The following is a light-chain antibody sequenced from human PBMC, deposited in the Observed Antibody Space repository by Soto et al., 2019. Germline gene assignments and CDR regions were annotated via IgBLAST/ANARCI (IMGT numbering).Light chain of an antibody. V-gene: IGKV3-15*01. CDR3: HQRTNRIP. CDR2: GAS. Sequence: IMMTQAPSTLSVAPGERPAITCRASQSVSSNLAWYQQKPGQAPRLLIYGASTRATGIPARFSGTESETDFTLTLSGLQSEDFGVYIRHQRTNRIPFAQGTRLEIK. J-gene: IGKJ5*01. CDR1: QSVSSN.